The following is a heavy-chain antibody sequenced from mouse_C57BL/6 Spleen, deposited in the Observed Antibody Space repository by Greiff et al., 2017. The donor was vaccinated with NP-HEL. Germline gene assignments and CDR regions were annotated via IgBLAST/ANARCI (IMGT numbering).Heavy chain of an antibody. CDR1: GFTFTDYY. D-gene: IGHD1-1*01. CDR2: IRNKANGYTT. V-gene: IGHV7-3*01. Sequence: EVKLVESGGGLVQPGGSLSLSCAASGFTFTDYYMSWVRQPPGKALEWLGFIRNKANGYTTEYSASVKGRFTISRDNSQSILYLQMNALRAEDSATYYCASPIVATGPYAMDYWGQGTSVTVSS. CDR3: ASPIVATGPYAMDY. J-gene: IGHJ4*01.